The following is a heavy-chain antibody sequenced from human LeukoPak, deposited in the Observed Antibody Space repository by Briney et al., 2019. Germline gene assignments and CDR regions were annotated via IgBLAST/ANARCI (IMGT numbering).Heavy chain of an antibody. D-gene: IGHD1-1*01. CDR2: INHSGST. J-gene: IGHJ4*02. V-gene: IGHV4-34*01. CDR1: GGSFSGYY. Sequence: PSETPSLTCAVYGGSFSGYYWSWIRQPPGKGLEWIGEINHSGSTNYNPSLKSRVTISVDTSKNQFSLKLSSETAADTAVYYCARGLGTTGTQGLIDYWGQGTLVTVSS. CDR3: ARGLGTTGTQGLIDY.